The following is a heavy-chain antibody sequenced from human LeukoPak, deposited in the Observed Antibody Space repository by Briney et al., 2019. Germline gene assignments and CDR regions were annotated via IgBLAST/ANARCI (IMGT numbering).Heavy chain of an antibody. V-gene: IGHV3-33*08. J-gene: IGHJ4*02. CDR2: IWSDGSNK. D-gene: IGHD1-1*01. Sequence: PGGSLRLSCAASGFTFSTYGMHWVRQAPGKGLEWVAVIWSDGSNKYYVDSVKGRFIISRDYSKNTLYLQMNSLRAEDTAVYYCARDGSAWNLDYWGQGTLVTVSS. CDR1: GFTFSTYG. CDR3: ARDGSAWNLDY.